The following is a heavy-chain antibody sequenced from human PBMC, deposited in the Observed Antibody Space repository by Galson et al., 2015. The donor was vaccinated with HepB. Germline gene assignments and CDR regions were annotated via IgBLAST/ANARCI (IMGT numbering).Heavy chain of an antibody. V-gene: IGHV4-39*07. CDR1: GGSISSSSYY. J-gene: IGHJ3*02. Sequence: SETLSLTCTVSGGSISSSSYYWGWIRQPPGKGLEWIGSIYYSGSTYYNPSLKSRVTISVDTSKNQFYLKLSSVTAADPAVYYCARDLLTARWNAFDIWGPGNIVTVPS. CDR3: ARDLLTARWNAFDI. CDR2: IYYSGST. D-gene: IGHD2-21*02.